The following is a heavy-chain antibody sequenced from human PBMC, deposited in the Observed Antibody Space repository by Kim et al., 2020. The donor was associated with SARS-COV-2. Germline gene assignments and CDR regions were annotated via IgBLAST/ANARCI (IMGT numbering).Heavy chain of an antibody. Sequence: TYSTPSLKSRVTISVDTSKNQFSLKLSSVTAADTAVYYCARSGGSGHFDYWGQGTLVTVSS. CDR2: T. J-gene: IGHJ4*02. D-gene: IGHD6-25*01. CDR3: ARSGGSGHFDY. V-gene: IGHV4-39*01.